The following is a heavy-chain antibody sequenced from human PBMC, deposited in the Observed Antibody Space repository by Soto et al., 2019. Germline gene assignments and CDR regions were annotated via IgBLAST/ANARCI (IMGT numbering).Heavy chain of an antibody. CDR1: GGSFSGYY. CDR3: ARARYYDFWSGYYHWFDP. V-gene: IGHV4-34*01. CDR2: INHSGST. D-gene: IGHD3-3*01. J-gene: IGHJ5*02. Sequence: SETLSLTCAVYGGSFSGYYWSWIRQPPGKGLEWIGEINHSGSTNYNPSLKSRVTISVDTSKNQFSLKLSSVTAADTAVYYCARARYYDFWSGYYHWFDPWGQGTLVT.